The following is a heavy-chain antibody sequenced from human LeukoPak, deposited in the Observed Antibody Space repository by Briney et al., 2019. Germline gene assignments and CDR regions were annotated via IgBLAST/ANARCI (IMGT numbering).Heavy chain of an antibody. V-gene: IGHV3-23*01. CDR1: GFTFSSYA. Sequence: PGGSLRLSCAASGFTFSSYAMSWVRQAPGKGLEWVSAISGSGGSTYYADSVKGRFTISRDNSKNTLYLQMNSLRAEDTAVYYCAKDGLRYCSSTSCYGYYGMDVWGQGTTVTVSS. D-gene: IGHD2-2*01. J-gene: IGHJ6*02. CDR3: AKDGLRYCSSTSCYGYYGMDV. CDR2: ISGSGGST.